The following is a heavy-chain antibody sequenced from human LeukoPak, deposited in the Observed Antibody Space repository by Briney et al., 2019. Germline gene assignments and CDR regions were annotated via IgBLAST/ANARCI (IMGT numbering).Heavy chain of an antibody. CDR2: ISGSGGST. Sequence: GGSLRLSCAASGFTFSIHAMSWVRQAPGKGLEWVSAISGSGGSTYYADSVKGRFTISRDNSKNTLYLQMNSLRAEDTAVYYCARDIVFSTIFGVGPDYWGQGTLVTVSS. V-gene: IGHV3-23*01. CDR1: GFTFSIHA. J-gene: IGHJ4*02. CDR3: ARDIVFSTIFGVGPDY. D-gene: IGHD3-3*01.